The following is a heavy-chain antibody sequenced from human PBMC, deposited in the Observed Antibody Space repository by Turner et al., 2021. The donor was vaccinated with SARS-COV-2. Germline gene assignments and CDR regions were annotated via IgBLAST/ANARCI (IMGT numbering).Heavy chain of an antibody. Sequence: QLQLQESGPGLLKPSETLSLTFTFSGGSISSSTYYWGWIRQPPGKGLEWIGNIYYSGITYYNPSRKSRVTISVDTSKNQFSLKLSSVTAADTAVYYCARRMDTAMDYYGMDVWGQGTTVTVSS. CDR2: IYYSGIT. V-gene: IGHV4-39*01. CDR1: GGSISSSTYY. J-gene: IGHJ6*02. D-gene: IGHD5-18*01. CDR3: ARRMDTAMDYYGMDV.